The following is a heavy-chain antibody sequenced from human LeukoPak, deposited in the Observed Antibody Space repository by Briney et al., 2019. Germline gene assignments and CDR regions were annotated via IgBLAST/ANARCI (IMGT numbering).Heavy chain of an antibody. CDR2: IDSSSSHI. CDR1: GFTFSNYI. V-gene: IGHV3-21*01. D-gene: IGHD2-8*02. CDR3: ARGPLMTCCTGASCHHLGY. Sequence: GGSLRLSCAASGFTFSNYIMNWVRQAPGKGLEWVSSIDSSSSHIYYSDSVKGRFTISRDNAKSSLDLQMNSLRAEDTAIYYCARGPLMTCCTGASCHHLGYWGQGTLVTVSS. J-gene: IGHJ4*02.